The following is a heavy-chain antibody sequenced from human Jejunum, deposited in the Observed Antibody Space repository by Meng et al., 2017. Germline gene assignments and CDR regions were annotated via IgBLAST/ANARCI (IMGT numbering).Heavy chain of an antibody. J-gene: IGHJ4*02. CDR1: AYTFTEYY. V-gene: IGHV1-2*06. CDR3: ARSCGDITCPLDFDY. Sequence: QVQLGQPVTEVMKLGASGKVSCKTSAYTFTEYYIHWVRQAPGQGLEWMGRINPDSGSTRFTQTFQGRVTMTRDTSIRTAYLELGSLTSGDTAVYYCARSCGDITCPLDFDYWGQGTLVTVSS. CDR2: INPDSGST. D-gene: IGHD2-21*01.